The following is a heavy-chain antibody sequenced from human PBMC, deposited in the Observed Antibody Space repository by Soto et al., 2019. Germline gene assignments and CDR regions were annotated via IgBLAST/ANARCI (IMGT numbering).Heavy chain of an antibody. D-gene: IGHD2-15*01. J-gene: IGHJ4*02. Sequence: GASVKVSWRASGYTFTSYGIRWVRQAPGQGLEWMGWISAYNGNTNYAQKLQGRVTMTTDTSTSTAYMELRSLRSDDTAVYYCARDAPHCSGGSCYSLYFDYWGQGTLVTVSS. CDR2: ISAYNGNT. V-gene: IGHV1-18*01. CDR3: ARDAPHCSGGSCYSLYFDY. CDR1: GYTFTSYG.